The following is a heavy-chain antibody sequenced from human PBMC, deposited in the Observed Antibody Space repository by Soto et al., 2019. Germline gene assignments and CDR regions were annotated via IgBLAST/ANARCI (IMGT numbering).Heavy chain of an antibody. J-gene: IGHJ4*02. V-gene: IGHV4-59*01. Sequence: SETLSLTCTVSGGSISSYYWSWIRQPPGKGLEWIGYIYYSGSTNYNPSLKSRVTISVDTSKNQFSLKLSSVTAADTAVYYCAISSSGWSDNYFDYRGQGTPVTVSS. D-gene: IGHD6-19*01. CDR3: AISSSGWSDNYFDY. CDR1: GGSISSYY. CDR2: IYYSGST.